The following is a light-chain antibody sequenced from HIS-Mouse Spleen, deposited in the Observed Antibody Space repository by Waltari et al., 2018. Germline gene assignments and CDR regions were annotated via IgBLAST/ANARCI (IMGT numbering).Light chain of an antibody. CDR1: QSVSSY. V-gene: IGKV3-11*01. CDR3: QQRSNWPPLFT. Sequence: EIVLTQSPATLSLSPGDSATLSCRASQSVSSYLAWYQQKPGQAPRRLIYDASNRATGIPARFSGSGSGTDFTLTISSLEPEDFAVYYCQQRSNWPPLFTFGPGTKVDIK. CDR2: DAS. J-gene: IGKJ3*01.